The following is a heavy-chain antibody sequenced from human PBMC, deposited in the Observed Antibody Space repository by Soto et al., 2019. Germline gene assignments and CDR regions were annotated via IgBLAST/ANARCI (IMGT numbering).Heavy chain of an antibody. CDR3: AREDRDRETGLVPAAIDGMDV. D-gene: IGHD2-2*01. CDR1: GGTFSRYS. CDR2: IIPIFGIA. V-gene: IGHV1-69*08. Sequence: QVQLVQSGAEVKKPGSSVKVSCKASGGTFSRYSITWVRQAPGHGLEWIGRIIPIFGIASYAQKFQGRVTITAAEATTTAYTELSRLRSDDTAVYYCAREDRDRETGLVPAAIDGMDVWGQGTTVTVSS. J-gene: IGHJ6*02.